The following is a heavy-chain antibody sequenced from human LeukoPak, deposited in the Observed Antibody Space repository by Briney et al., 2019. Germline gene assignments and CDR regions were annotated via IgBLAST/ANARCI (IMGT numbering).Heavy chain of an antibody. CDR1: GGSISTSNYY. D-gene: IGHD3/OR15-3a*01. J-gene: IGHJ5*02. CDR3: ARDGKRTGTGDWFDP. Sequence: PSETLSLTCTVSGGSISTSNYYWGWLRQPPGKGLEWIGKIFYSGSTYYSPSLKSRVTISVDTSKNQFSLKLSSVTAADTAVYDCARDGKRTGTGDWFDPWGQGTLVTVSS. CDR2: IFYSGST. V-gene: IGHV4-39*07.